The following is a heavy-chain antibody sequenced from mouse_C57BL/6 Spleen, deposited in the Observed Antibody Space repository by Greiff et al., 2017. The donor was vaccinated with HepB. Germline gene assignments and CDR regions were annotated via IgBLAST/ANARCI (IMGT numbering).Heavy chain of an antibody. Sequence: QVQLQQPGAELVRPGTSVKLSCKASGYTFTSYWMHWVKQRPGQGLEWIGVIDPSDSYTNYNQKFKGKATLTVDTSSSTAYMQLSSLTSEDSAVYYCARSPDYYGSSYVWYFDVWGTGTTVTVSS. D-gene: IGHD1-1*01. CDR3: ARSPDYYGSSYVWYFDV. V-gene: IGHV1-59*01. CDR2: IDPSDSYT. CDR1: GYTFTSYW. J-gene: IGHJ1*03.